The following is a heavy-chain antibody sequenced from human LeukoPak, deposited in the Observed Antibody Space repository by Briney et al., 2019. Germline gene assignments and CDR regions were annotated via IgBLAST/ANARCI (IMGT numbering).Heavy chain of an antibody. Sequence: SETLSLTCAVYGTSFSDYNWSWIRQPPGKGLEWIGEVNHRGGTNYNPSLKSPVTMSVDTSKNQFSLKLSSVTAADTAVFYCARIEYSGPLDYWGQGTLVTVSS. J-gene: IGHJ4*02. CDR3: ARIEYSGPLDY. CDR2: VNHRGGT. D-gene: IGHD1-26*01. CDR1: GTSFSDYN. V-gene: IGHV4-34*10.